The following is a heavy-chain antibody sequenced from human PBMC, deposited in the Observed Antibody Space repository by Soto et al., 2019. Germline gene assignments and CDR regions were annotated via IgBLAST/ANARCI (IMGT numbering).Heavy chain of an antibody. Sequence: RASVKVSCKASAYTFTNYGISWVRQAPGQGLEWMGWISAYNGNINYAQKFRGRVTMTTDTSTSSAYLEVRSLRSDDTAVYYCAKARYYDSTGYLYYFDYWGQGTLVTVSS. D-gene: IGHD3-22*01. CDR3: AKARYYDSTGYLYYFDY. CDR2: ISAYNGNI. J-gene: IGHJ4*02. V-gene: IGHV1-18*01. CDR1: AYTFTNYG.